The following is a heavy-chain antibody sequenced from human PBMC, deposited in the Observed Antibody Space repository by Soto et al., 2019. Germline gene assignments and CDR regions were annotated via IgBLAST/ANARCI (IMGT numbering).Heavy chain of an antibody. Sequence: QVQLVESGGDLVKPGGSLRLSCVASGFSFSDYSMTWMRQAPGGGLDFVAFISNTAITDYYADSVKGRFTISRDNARNSFYLQMDSLRDEDVAVYYCAGDLHQMLSHNHYYYYLDVWGTGTTVTVSS. CDR3: AGDLHQMLSHNHYYYYLDV. CDR1: GFSFSDYS. J-gene: IGHJ6*03. V-gene: IGHV3-11*01. CDR2: ISNTAITD. D-gene: IGHD2-2*01.